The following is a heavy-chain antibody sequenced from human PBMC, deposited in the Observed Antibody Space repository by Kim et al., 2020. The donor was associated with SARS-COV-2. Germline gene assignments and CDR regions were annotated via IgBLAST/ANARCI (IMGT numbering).Heavy chain of an antibody. D-gene: IGHD5-12*01. V-gene: IGHV3-48*02. Sequence: EKGRFTISRDNAKNSLYLQMSSLRDEDTAVYYWARVVGDIVATADDAFDIWGQGTMVTVSS. CDR3: ARVVGDIVATADDAFDI. J-gene: IGHJ3*02.